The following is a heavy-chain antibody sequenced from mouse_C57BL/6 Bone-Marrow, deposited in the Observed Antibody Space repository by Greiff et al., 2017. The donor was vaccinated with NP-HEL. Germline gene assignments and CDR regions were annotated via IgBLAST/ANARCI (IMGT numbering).Heavy chain of an antibody. D-gene: IGHD2-13*01. CDR2: LNPYNGGT. V-gene: IGHV1-19*01. J-gene: IGHJ1*03. CDR3: ARVGDPWYFDV. CDR1: GYTFTDYY. Sequence: EVQLQQSGPVLVKPGASVKMSCKASGYTFTDYYMNWVKQSHGKSLEWIGVLNPYNGGTSYNQKFKGKATLTVDKSSSTAYMELNSLTSEDSAVYYCARVGDPWYFDVWGTGTTVTVSS.